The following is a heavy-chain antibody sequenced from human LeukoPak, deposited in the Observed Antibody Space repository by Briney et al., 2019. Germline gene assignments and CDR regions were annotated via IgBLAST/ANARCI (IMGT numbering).Heavy chain of an antibody. V-gene: IGHV3-30*18. CDR3: AKWAYCSSTSCPYGHFDY. Sequence: GGSLRLSCAASGFTFSSYGMHWVRQAPGKGLEWVAVISYDGSNKYYADSVKGRFTISRDNSKKTLYLQMNSLRAEDTAVYYCAKWAYCSSTSCPYGHFDYWGQGTLVTVSS. D-gene: IGHD2-2*01. CDR2: ISYDGSNK. CDR1: GFTFSSYG. J-gene: IGHJ4*02.